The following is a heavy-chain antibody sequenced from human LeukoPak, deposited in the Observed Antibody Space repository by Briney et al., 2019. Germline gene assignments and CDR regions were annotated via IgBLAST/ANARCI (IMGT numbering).Heavy chain of an antibody. Sequence: PSETLSLTCTVSGGSISSYYWSWIRQPAGKGLEWIGRIYTSGSTNYNPSLKSRVTMSVDTSKNQFSLKLSSVTAADTAVYYCARGPGFRRYSYGPSGMDVWGQGTTVTVSS. D-gene: IGHD5-18*01. CDR2: IYTSGST. CDR1: GGSISSYY. V-gene: IGHV4-4*07. J-gene: IGHJ6*02. CDR3: ARGPGFRRYSYGPSGMDV.